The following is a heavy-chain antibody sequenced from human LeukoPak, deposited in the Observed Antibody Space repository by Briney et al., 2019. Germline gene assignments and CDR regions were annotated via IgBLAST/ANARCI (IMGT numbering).Heavy chain of an antibody. D-gene: IGHD2/OR15-2a*01. CDR3: ARDPTNSN. V-gene: IGHV3-66*01. J-gene: IGHJ4*02. CDR1: GFIVSNTY. Sequence: GGSLRLSCAASGFIVSNTYFNWVRQAPGEGLEWVSVIYADGSTYYAASVKGRFTISRDNSKNMLFLQMNSLRVEDTAVYYCARDPTNSNWGQGTLVTVSS. CDR2: IYADGST.